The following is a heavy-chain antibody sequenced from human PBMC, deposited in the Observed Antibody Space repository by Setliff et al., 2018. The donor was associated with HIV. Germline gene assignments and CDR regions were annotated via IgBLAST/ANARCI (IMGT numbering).Heavy chain of an antibody. CDR2: IIPIFGTA. CDR3: ARRVAWRDGYNLGY. CDR1: GGSFSSYA. Sequence: SVKVSCKASGGSFSSYAITWVRQAPGQGLEWMGGIIPIFGTANYARKFQGRLTITADKSTSTVYLDLSSLRSEDTAVYYCARRVAWRDGYNLGYWGQGTLVTVSS. D-gene: IGHD5-12*01. V-gene: IGHV1-69*06. J-gene: IGHJ4*02.